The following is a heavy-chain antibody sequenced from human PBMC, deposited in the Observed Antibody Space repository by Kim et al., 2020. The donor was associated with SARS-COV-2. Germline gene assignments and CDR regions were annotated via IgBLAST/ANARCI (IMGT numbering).Heavy chain of an antibody. Sequence: GGSLRLSCVASGFSLSNFCMCWVRQVPGKGLVWVSVIDGNENTTTYADSVKGRFTLSRDSATNTMYLQMNSLRAEDTAVYYCEEDYF. V-gene: IGHV3-74*01. CDR3: EEDYF. CDR1: GFSLSNFC. CDR2: IDGNENTT. J-gene: IGHJ2*01.